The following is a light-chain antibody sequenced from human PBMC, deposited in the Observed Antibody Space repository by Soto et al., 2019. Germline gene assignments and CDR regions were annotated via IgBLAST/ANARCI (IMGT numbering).Light chain of an antibody. J-gene: IGKJ4*01. CDR2: EVS. V-gene: IGKV2D-29*01. CDR1: RSLLDSDGKTY. Sequence: DIVMTQTPLSLSVTPGQPASISCRSSRSLLDSDGKTYLYWYLQKSGQPPQLLIYEVSNRISGVPDRFSGSGSGTDFILKISRVEAEDVGVYYCLQSTQLPLTFGGGTKVHIK. CDR3: LQSTQLPLT.